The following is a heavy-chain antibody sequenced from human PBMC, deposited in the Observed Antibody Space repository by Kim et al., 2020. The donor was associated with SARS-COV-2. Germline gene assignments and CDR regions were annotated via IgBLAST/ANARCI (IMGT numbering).Heavy chain of an antibody. CDR1: GFTFSSYE. V-gene: IGHV3-48*03. Sequence: GGSLRLSCAASGFTFSSYEMNWVRQAPGKGLEWVSYISSSGSTIYYADSVKGRFTISRDNAKNSLYLQMNSLRAEDTAVYYCARGNYYYDSSGYYYVGGYYFDYWGQGTLVTVSS. D-gene: IGHD3-22*01. CDR3: ARGNYYYDSSGYYYVGGYYFDY. CDR2: ISSSGSTI. J-gene: IGHJ4*02.